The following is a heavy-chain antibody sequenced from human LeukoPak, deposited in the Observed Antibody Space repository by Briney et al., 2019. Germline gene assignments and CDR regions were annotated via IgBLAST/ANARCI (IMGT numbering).Heavy chain of an antibody. V-gene: IGHV4-4*07. Sequence: PSETLSLTCTVSGGSISSYYWSWIRQPAGKGLEWIGRIYTSGSTNYNPSPKSRVTMSVDTSKNQFSLKLSSVTAADTAVYYCARHYTALNPCAFDIWGQGTMVTVSS. J-gene: IGHJ3*02. CDR2: IYTSGST. D-gene: IGHD5-18*01. CDR1: GGSISSYY. CDR3: ARHYTALNPCAFDI.